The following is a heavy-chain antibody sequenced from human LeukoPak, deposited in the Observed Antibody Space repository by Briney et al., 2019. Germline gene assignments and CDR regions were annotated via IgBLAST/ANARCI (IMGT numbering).Heavy chain of an antibody. Sequence: GGSLRLSCAASGFTFSSYGMHWVCQAPGKGLEWVAVISYDGSNKYYADSVKGRFTISRDNSKNTLYLQMNSLRAEDTAVYYCAKETGYSYGYVIDYWGQGTLVTVSS. D-gene: IGHD5-18*01. CDR2: ISYDGSNK. CDR3: AKETGYSYGYVIDY. CDR1: GFTFSSYG. V-gene: IGHV3-30*18. J-gene: IGHJ4*02.